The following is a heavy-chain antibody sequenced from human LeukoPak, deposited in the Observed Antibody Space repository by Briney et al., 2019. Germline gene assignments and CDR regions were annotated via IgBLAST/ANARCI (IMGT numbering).Heavy chain of an antibody. CDR1: GFTFSSYG. CDR2: ISYDGSNK. Sequence: GGSLRVSCAASGFTFSSYGMHWVRQAPGKGLEWVAVISYDGSNKYYADSVKGRFTISRDNSKNTLYLQMNSLRAEDTAVYYCAKVSYDYWGQGTLVTVSS. J-gene: IGHJ4*02. CDR3: AKVSYDY. V-gene: IGHV3-30*18.